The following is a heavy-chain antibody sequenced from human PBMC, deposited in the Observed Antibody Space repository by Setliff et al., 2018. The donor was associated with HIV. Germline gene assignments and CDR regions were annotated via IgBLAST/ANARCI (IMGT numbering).Heavy chain of an antibody. D-gene: IGHD2-2*01. Sequence: ASVKVSCKVSGYTFTDYYMHWVQQAPGKGLEWMGLVDPEAGETIYAEKFQGRVTITADTSTDTAYMELSSLRSEDTAVYYCATDRGVYCISSSCYSPVDAFDIWGQGTMVTVSS. V-gene: IGHV1-69-2*01. CDR2: VDPEAGET. J-gene: IGHJ3*02. CDR1: GYTFTDYY. CDR3: ATDRGVYCISSSCYSPVDAFDI.